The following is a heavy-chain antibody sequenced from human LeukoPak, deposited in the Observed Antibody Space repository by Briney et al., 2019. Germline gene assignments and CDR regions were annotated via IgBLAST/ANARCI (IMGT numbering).Heavy chain of an antibody. V-gene: IGHV4-4*02. CDR1: GDSINSLDL. CDR2: MYLSGTT. CDR3: AGLVGRYSSGLYYYYFDY. Sequence: PSETLSLTCTVSGDSINSLDLWSWVRQPPGKGLEWIGEMYLSGTTHSNPSVKSRVAISIDKSKNQFFLNLSSVTAADTAVYYCAGLVGRYSSGLYYYYFDYWGQGTLVTVSS. D-gene: IGHD3-22*01. J-gene: IGHJ4*02.